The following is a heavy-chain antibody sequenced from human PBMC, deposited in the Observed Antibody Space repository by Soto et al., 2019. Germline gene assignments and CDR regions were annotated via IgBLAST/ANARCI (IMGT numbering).Heavy chain of an antibody. CDR1: GGTFSSYA. CDR3: AVDYSNYYYYGMDV. J-gene: IGHJ6*02. V-gene: IGHV1-69*06. D-gene: IGHD4-4*01. Sequence: SVKVSCKASGGTFSSYAISWVRQAPGQGLEWMGGIIPIFGTANYAQKFQGRVTITADKSTSTAYMELSSLRSEDTAVYYCAVDYSNYYYYGMDVWGQGTTVTVSS. CDR2: IIPIFGTA.